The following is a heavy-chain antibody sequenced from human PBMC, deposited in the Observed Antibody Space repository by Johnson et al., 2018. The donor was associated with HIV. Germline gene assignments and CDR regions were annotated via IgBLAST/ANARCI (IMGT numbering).Heavy chain of an antibody. CDR2: ISYDGTNK. D-gene: IGHD6-13*01. Sequence: QVQLVESGGGVVQPGGSLRLSCAASGFTFNYYAMHWVRQAPGKGLEWVAVISYDGTNKYYPDSVKGRFTISRDNSKNTLYLQMNSLRAEDTAVYYCARSEEWRGEGVYQIWGQGTMVTVSS. J-gene: IGHJ3*02. CDR3: ARSEEWRGEGVYQI. CDR1: GFTFNYYA. V-gene: IGHV3-30*04.